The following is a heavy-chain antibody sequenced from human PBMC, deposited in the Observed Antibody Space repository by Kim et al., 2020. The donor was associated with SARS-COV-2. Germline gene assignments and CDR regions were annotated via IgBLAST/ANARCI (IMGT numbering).Heavy chain of an antibody. CDR2: IISSSTYI. Sequence: GGSLRLSCAASGFTFSSYSMNWVRQAPGKGLEWVSSIISSSTYIYYADSVKGRFTISRDNAKNSLYLQMNSLRAEDTAVYYCARGPRGYSYGYVDYWGQGTLVTVSS. CDR3: ARGPRGYSYGYVDY. CDR1: GFTFSSYS. V-gene: IGHV3-21*01. D-gene: IGHD5-18*01. J-gene: IGHJ4*02.